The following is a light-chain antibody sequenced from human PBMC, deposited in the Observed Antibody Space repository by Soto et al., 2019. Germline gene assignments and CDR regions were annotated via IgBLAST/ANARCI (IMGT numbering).Light chain of an antibody. Sequence: EIVLTQSPGTLSLSPGERATLSCRASQSVSSSYLVWYQQKPGQAPRLLIYGASIRATGIPDRFSGSGSGTDFTLTISRLEPEDFAVYYCQHYDNSPPSVTFGPGTKVDI. J-gene: IGKJ3*01. CDR3: QHYDNSPPSVT. CDR1: QSVSSSY. CDR2: GAS. V-gene: IGKV3-20*01.